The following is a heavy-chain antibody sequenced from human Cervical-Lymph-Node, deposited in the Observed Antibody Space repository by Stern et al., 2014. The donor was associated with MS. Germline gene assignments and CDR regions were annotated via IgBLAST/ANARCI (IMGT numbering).Heavy chain of an antibody. D-gene: IGHD3-9*01. CDR2: FHHSGRA. CDR1: GDSINSNKW. CDR3: RLPVVLRYGAAAPYGMDV. V-gene: IGHV4-4*02. Sequence: QVQLQESGPGLVKPSGTLSLTCAVSGDSINSNKWRSWVRQPPGKGLEWIGEFHHSGRANYNPSLKGRVTISVDKSKNQFSLKVLSVTAADTAVYCTRLPVVLRYGAAAPYGMDVWGQGTTVTVSS. J-gene: IGHJ6*02.